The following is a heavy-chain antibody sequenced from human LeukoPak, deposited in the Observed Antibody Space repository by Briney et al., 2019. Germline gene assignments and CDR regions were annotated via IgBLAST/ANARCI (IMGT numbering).Heavy chain of an antibody. D-gene: IGHD6-13*01. V-gene: IGHV4-4*07. Sequence: SETLSLTCTVSGGSISSYYWSWIRQPAGKGLEWIGRIYTSGSTNYNPSLKSRVTMPVDTSKNQFSLKLSSVTAADTAVYYCARDRYGSSSWYYFDYWGQGTLVTVSS. CDR1: GGSISSYY. CDR2: IYTSGST. CDR3: ARDRYGSSSWYYFDY. J-gene: IGHJ4*02.